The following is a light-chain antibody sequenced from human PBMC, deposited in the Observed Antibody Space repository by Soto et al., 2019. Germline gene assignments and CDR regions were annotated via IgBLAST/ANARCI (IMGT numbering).Light chain of an antibody. CDR2: DAS. CDR1: QNIKTY. V-gene: IGKV1-39*01. Sequence: DIRTTQSPSSLSASVGVRVTITCRASQNIKTYLNWYQHKLGEAPKLLIYDASNLQGGVPSRFSGSGSGTDFTRTISSLQPEDFATYYCQQSYSTPLTFGGGTKVEIK. J-gene: IGKJ4*01. CDR3: QQSYSTPLT.